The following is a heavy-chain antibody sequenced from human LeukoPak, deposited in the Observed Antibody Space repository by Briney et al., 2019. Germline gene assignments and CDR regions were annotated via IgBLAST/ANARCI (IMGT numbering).Heavy chain of an antibody. D-gene: IGHD1-1*01. CDR3: AKDPRVVWNDDCYYYGMDV. Sequence: PGGSLRLSCAASGFTFSSYGMHWVRQAPGKGLEWVAVISYDGSNKYYADSVKGRFTISRDNSKNTLYLQMNSLRAEDTAVYYCAKDPRVVWNDDCYYYGMDVWGKGTTVTVSS. V-gene: IGHV3-30*18. J-gene: IGHJ6*04. CDR2: ISYDGSNK. CDR1: GFTFSSYG.